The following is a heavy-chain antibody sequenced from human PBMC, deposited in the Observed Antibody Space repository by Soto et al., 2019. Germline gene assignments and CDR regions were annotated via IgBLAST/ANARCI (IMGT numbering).Heavy chain of an antibody. D-gene: IGHD5-12*01. CDR1: GFTFTTSW. J-gene: IGHJ4*02. Sequence: EVQLVESGGDSVQPGGSLRPSCVASGFTFTTSWMHWVRQAPGKGLVWLSRIIGDGSGADYADSVKGRFTISRDNAKNTVYLQMNSLRAEDTAVYYCARVEVASRGIDYWGQGTLVTVSS. CDR2: IIGDGSGA. V-gene: IGHV3-74*01. CDR3: ARVEVASRGIDY.